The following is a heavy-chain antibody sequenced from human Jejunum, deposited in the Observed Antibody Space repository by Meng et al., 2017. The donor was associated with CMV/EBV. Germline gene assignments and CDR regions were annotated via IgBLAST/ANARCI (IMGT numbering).Heavy chain of an antibody. D-gene: IGHD4-11*01. CDR2: MNQDGGEK. CDR3: AAYSNDALDV. CDR1: GFTLSSYW. Sequence: CGASGFTLSSYWMSWVRQAPGKGLEWVANMNQDGGEKYYLDSVEGRFTISRDNAKNPLYLQVNSLRAEDTAVYYCAAYSNDALDVWGQGTMVTVSS. J-gene: IGHJ3*01. V-gene: IGHV3-7*01.